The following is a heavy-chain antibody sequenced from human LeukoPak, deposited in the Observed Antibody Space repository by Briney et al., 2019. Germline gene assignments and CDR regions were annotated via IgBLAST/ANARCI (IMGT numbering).Heavy chain of an antibody. CDR2: ISSSSSTI. CDR3: ARAVLRWFGYDY. CDR1: GFTFSSYS. V-gene: IGHV3-48*01. Sequence: GGSLRLSRAASGFTFSSYSMNWVRQAPGKGLERVSYISSSSSTIYYADSVKGRFTISRDNAKKSLYLQMNSLRAEDTAVYYCARAVLRWFGYDYWGRGTLVTVSS. D-gene: IGHD3-10*01. J-gene: IGHJ4*02.